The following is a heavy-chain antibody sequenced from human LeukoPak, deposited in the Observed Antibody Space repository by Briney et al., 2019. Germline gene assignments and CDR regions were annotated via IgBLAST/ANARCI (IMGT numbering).Heavy chain of an antibody. Sequence: PSESLSLTCTVSGGSISSYHWSWIRQPPGKGLESIGYIYSSGSTHYNPSLKSRVTISVDTSKNQFSLKLSSVTAADTAVYYCARERRAVAGTCFDYWGQGTLVTVSS. D-gene: IGHD6-19*01. CDR2: IYSSGST. V-gene: IGHV4-59*01. J-gene: IGHJ4*02. CDR3: ARERRAVAGTCFDY. CDR1: GGSISSYH.